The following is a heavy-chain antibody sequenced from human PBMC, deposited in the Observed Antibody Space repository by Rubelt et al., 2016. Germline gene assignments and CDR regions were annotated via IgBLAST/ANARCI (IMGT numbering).Heavy chain of an antibody. D-gene: IGHD3-10*01. CDR2: IYYSGST. Sequence: QVQLQESGPGLVKPSETLSLTCTVSGGSISSYYWSWIRQPPGKGLEWIGSIYYSGSTYYNPSLKSRVTISVDTSKNQFSLKLSSVTAADTAVYYCARDRGGGAFDIWGQGTMVTVSS. V-gene: IGHV4-59*01. CDR3: ARDRGGGAFDI. J-gene: IGHJ3*02. CDR1: GGSISSYY.